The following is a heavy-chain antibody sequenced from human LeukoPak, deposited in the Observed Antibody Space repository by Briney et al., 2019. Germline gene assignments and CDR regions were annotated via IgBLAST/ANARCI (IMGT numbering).Heavy chain of an antibody. D-gene: IGHD2-21*01. J-gene: IGHJ3*02. Sequence: SETLSLTCTVSGVSISSDKYYWSWIRQRPGKGLEWIGYMYYSGSTSYNPSLKSRVSISLGTPKNQFSLKLTSVTAADTAVYYCATPYCGTISCLDVFDIWGQGTMVTVSS. CDR3: ATPYCGTISCLDVFDI. CDR1: GVSISSDKYY. V-gene: IGHV4-31*03. CDR2: MYYSGST.